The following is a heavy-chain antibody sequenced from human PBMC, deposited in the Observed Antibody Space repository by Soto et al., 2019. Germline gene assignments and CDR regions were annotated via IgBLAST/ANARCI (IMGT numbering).Heavy chain of an antibody. J-gene: IGHJ6*02. CDR2: ISSYNIDT. CDR1: GYRFETYA. D-gene: IGHD3-3*01. CDR3: ARGHGVIIGAMDV. V-gene: IGHV1-18*01. Sequence: ASVTVSCKSSGYRFETYAMSWVRQAPGQGLEWMGWISSYNIDTYYAPKFQDRVTMTKDTSTGTAYMELRSLRSDDTAVYYCARGHGVIIGAMDVWGQGTTVTVSS.